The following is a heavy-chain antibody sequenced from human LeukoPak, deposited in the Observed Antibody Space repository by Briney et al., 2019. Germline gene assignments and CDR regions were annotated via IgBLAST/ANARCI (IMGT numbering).Heavy chain of an antibody. Sequence: GGSLRLSCAASGFTFSSYETNWVRQAPGKGLEWISYISRSGSTIYYADSVKGRFTISRDNAKNSLYLQMNSLRAEDTAVYYCARDRLGVSLYYFEYWGQGTLVTVSS. V-gene: IGHV3-48*03. CDR1: GFTFSSYE. CDR2: ISRSGSTI. D-gene: IGHD3-16*01. CDR3: ARDRLGVSLYYFEY. J-gene: IGHJ4*02.